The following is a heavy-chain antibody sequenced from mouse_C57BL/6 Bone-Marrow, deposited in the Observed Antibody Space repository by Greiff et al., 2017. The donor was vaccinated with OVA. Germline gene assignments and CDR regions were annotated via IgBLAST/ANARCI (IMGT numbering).Heavy chain of an antibody. CDR3: AREGRDYGSSYSFGY. D-gene: IGHD1-1*01. J-gene: IGHJ2*01. Sequence: QVQLKQPGAELVKPGASVKLSCKASGYTFTSYWMHWVKQRPGRGLEWIGRIDPNSGGTKYNEKFKSKATLTVDKPSSTAYMQLSSLTSEDSAVYYCAREGRDYGSSYSFGYWGQGTTLTVSS. CDR1: GYTFTSYW. V-gene: IGHV1-72*01. CDR2: IDPNSGGT.